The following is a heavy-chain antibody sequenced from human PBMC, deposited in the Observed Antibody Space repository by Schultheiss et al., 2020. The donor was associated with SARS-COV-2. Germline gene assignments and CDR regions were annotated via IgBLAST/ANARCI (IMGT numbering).Heavy chain of an antibody. V-gene: IGHV3-53*01. CDR3: ARDSGSRDNSAFDL. CDR2: IYSGGST. J-gene: IGHJ3*01. D-gene: IGHD5-24*01. Sequence: GGSLRLSCAASGFTVITNYMSWVRQAPGKGLEWVSVIYSGGSTYYADSVKGRFTISRHNSKNTLYLQMNSLIIEDTAVYYCARDSGSRDNSAFDLWGQGTMVTVSS. CDR1: GFTVITNY.